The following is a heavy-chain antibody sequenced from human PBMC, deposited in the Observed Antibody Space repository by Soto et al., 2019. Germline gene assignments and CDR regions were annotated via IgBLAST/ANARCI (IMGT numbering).Heavy chain of an antibody. V-gene: IGHV3-49*03. Sequence: GGSLRLSCTAAGFTFGDYVMVWFRQAPGKGLEWVGFIRKNGYGGTTEYAASVKGRFSISRDDAKSIAYLQMNSLKTEDTALYYCTRDIVGATGFDYWGQGTLVTVSS. CDR3: TRDIVGATGFDY. J-gene: IGHJ4*02. D-gene: IGHD1-26*01. CDR1: GFTFGDYV. CDR2: IRKNGYGGTT.